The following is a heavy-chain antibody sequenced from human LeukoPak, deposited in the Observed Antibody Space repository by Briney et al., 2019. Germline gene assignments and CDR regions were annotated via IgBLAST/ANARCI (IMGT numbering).Heavy chain of an antibody. Sequence: GASVKVSCKASGGTFSSYAISWVRQAPGQGLEWMGGIIPIFGTANYAQKFQGRVTITADESTSTAYMELSSLRSDDTAVYYCARGERAARPGYYYYYMDVWGKGTTVTVSS. CDR1: GGTFSSYA. CDR2: IIPIFGTA. J-gene: IGHJ6*03. D-gene: IGHD6-6*01. V-gene: IGHV1-69*13. CDR3: ARGERAARPGYYYYYMDV.